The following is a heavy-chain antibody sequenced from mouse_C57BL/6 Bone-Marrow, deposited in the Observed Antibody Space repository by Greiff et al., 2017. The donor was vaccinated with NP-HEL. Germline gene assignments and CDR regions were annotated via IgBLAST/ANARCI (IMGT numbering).Heavy chain of an antibody. J-gene: IGHJ2*01. D-gene: IGHD1-1*01. CDR3: ARGITTVPDY. Sequence: EVMLVESGGGLVKPGGSLKLSCAASGFTFSDYGMHWVRQAPEKGLEWVAYISSGSSTIYYADTVKGRFTISRDNAKNTLFLQMTSLGSEDTAMYYCARGITTVPDYWGQGTTLTVSS. CDR1: GFTFSDYG. V-gene: IGHV5-17*01. CDR2: ISSGSSTI.